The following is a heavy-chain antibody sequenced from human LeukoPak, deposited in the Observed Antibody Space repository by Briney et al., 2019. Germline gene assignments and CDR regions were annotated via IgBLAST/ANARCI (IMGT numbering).Heavy chain of an antibody. CDR2: ISYDGSNK. D-gene: IGHD4-17*01. Sequence: GGSLRLSCAASGFTFSSYAMHWVRQAPGKGLEWVAVISYDGSNKYYADSVKGRFTISRDNSKNTLYLQMNSLRAEDTAVYYCARSVTTYLSHLLDYWGQGTLVTVSS. CDR3: ARSVTTYLSHLLDY. V-gene: IGHV3-30-3*01. J-gene: IGHJ4*02. CDR1: GFTFSSYA.